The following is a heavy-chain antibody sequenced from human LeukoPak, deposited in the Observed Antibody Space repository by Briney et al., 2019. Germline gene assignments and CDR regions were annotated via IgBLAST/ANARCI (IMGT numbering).Heavy chain of an antibody. V-gene: IGHV4-39*07. CDR1: DDSISSNRYF. CDR3: ARDIDDVGALPDF. J-gene: IGHJ4*02. D-gene: IGHD1-26*01. CDR2: INYNWRT. Sequence: SETLSLTCTISDDSISSNRYFWAWIRQPPGGGLEWIASINYNWRTYYNPSLKSRLTISIDTAKRQFSLKLTSVTAADTALYYCARDIDDVGALPDFWGQGTLVTVSS.